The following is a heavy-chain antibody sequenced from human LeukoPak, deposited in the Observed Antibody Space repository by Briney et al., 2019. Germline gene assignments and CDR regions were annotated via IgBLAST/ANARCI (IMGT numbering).Heavy chain of an antibody. Sequence: SETLSLTCTVSGGSINNYYWSWIRQPPGQGLEWIGYIYSSGSTKYNPSLKSRVIITVDTSKNQFSLKLSSVTAADTAVYYCARRTLCCGERFDPWGQGTLVTVSS. D-gene: IGHD3-16*01. CDR2: IYSSGST. V-gene: IGHV4-59*08. CDR3: ARRTLCCGERFDP. J-gene: IGHJ5*02. CDR1: GGSINNYY.